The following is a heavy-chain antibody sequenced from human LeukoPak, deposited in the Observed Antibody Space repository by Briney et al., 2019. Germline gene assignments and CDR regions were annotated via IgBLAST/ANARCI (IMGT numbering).Heavy chain of an antibody. CDR3: ARLASNYYDSSGLPSTVGYYYGMDV. Sequence: GGSLRLSCAASGFTLSSNYMSWVRQAPGKGLEWVSVIYSGGSTYYADSVKGRFTISRDNSKNTLYLQMNSLRAEDTAVYYCARLASNYYDSSGLPSTVGYYYGMDVWGQGTTVTVSS. CDR1: GFTLSSNY. CDR2: IYSGGST. D-gene: IGHD3-22*01. J-gene: IGHJ6*02. V-gene: IGHV3-66*04.